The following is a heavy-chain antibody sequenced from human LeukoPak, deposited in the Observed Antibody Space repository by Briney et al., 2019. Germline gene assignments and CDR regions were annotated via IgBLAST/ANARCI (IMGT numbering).Heavy chain of an antibody. CDR2: ISGSGGST. V-gene: IGHV3-23*01. Sequence: PGGSLRLSCAASGFAFSSYAMSWVRQAPGKGLEWVSAISGSGGSTYYADSVKGRFTISRDNSKNTLDLQMNSLRDEDTAVYYCAKGVAGLDYWGQGTLVTVSS. CDR3: AKGVAGLDY. CDR1: GFAFSSYA. J-gene: IGHJ4*02. D-gene: IGHD6-19*01.